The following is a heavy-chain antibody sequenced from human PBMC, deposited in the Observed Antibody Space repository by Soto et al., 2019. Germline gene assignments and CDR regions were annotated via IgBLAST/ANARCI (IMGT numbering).Heavy chain of an antibody. D-gene: IGHD1-1*01. J-gene: IGHJ5*02. Sequence: QPQLQESGPGLVEPSETLSLTCTVSGGSISSSSYFWAWIRQTPEKALEWIGSIYYRGRTYYNPSHKSRLTISLDTSKNQFSVTLRSVTAADTAVYYCARRLTTPISPVDTWGQGTLVTVSS. CDR3: ARRLTTPISPVDT. V-gene: IGHV4-39*01. CDR1: GGSISSSSYF. CDR2: IYYRGRT.